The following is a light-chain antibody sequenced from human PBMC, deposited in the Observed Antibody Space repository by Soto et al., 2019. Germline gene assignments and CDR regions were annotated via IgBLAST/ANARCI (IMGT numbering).Light chain of an antibody. CDR3: GTWDRSLSAYV. V-gene: IGLV1-51*01. Sequence: QSVLTQPPSVSAAPGQKVTISCSGSSSNIGNNYVSWYQQLPGTAPKLLIYDNNKRPSGIPDRFSGSKSGTSATLGITGLQTGDHADYYSGTWDRSLSAYVFGTGTKVTV. CDR1: SSNIGNNY. J-gene: IGLJ1*01. CDR2: DNN.